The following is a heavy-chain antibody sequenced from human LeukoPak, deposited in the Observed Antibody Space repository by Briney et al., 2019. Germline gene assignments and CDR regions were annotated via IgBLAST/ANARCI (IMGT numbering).Heavy chain of an antibody. CDR3: ASLDGSYYGVGAY. J-gene: IGHJ4*02. V-gene: IGHV3-30*03. Sequence: PGGSLRLSCAASGFTSTTYGMHWVRQPLGKGLEWVALISFDGSEKYYAESVKGRFTISRDNSKNSLYLQMNSLRAEDTAVYYCASLDGSYYGVGAYWGQGTLVTVSS. CDR1: GFTSTTYG. D-gene: IGHD1-26*01. CDR2: ISFDGSEK.